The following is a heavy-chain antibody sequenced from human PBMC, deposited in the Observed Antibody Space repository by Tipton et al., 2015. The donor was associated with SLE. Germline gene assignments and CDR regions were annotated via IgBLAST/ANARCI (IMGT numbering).Heavy chain of an antibody. D-gene: IGHD5-12*01. CDR2: IYYSGST. CDR3: ARRLTRYSGYDYFDY. Sequence: GLVKPSETLSLTCTVSGGSISSYYWSWIRQPPGKGLEWIGYIYYSGSTNYNPSLKSRVTISVDTSKNRFSLKLSSVTAADTAVYYCARRLTRYSGYDYFDYWGQGTLVTVSS. J-gene: IGHJ4*02. V-gene: IGHV4-59*08. CDR1: GGSISSYY.